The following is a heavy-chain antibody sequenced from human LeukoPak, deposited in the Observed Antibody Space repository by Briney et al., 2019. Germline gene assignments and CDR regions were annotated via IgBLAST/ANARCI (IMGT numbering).Heavy chain of an antibody. Sequence: GSGPTLVNPTQTLTLTCTFSGFSLSTRGVGVGWIRQPPGKALEWLALIYWNDDKRYSPSLKSRLTITKDTSKNQVVLTMTNMDPVDTATYYCAHRRSGLWFGESRADYWGQGTLVTVSS. J-gene: IGHJ4*02. D-gene: IGHD3-10*01. V-gene: IGHV2-5*01. CDR2: IYWNDDK. CDR3: AHRRSGLWFGESRADY. CDR1: GFSLSTRGVG.